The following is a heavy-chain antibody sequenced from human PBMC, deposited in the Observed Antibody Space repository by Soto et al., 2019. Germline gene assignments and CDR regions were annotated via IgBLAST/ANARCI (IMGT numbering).Heavy chain of an antibody. Sequence: PSETLSLTCTVSGGSISSYYWSWIRQPPGKGLEWIGLIHHSGSTNYNPSLKSRGTISLDTSKNQLSLKLSSVTAADTAVYYCTIGAGWTTDYWGQGTLVTVSS. J-gene: IGHJ4*02. D-gene: IGHD6-19*01. CDR3: TIGAGWTTDY. V-gene: IGHV4-59*01. CDR1: GGSISSYY. CDR2: IHHSGST.